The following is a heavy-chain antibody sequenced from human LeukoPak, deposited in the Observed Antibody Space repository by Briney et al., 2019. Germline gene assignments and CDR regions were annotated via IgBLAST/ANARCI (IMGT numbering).Heavy chain of an antibody. V-gene: IGHV4-61*02. CDR1: GGSISSGSYY. J-gene: IGHJ4*02. CDR3: ARDPSPSVSAAPARYFDY. CDR2: IYTSGST. Sequence: SQTLSLTCTVSGGSISSGSYYWSWIRQPAGKGLEWIGRIYTSGSTNYNPSLKSRVTISVDTSKNQFSLNMYSVTAADTAVYYCARDPSPSVSAAPARYFDYWGQGTLVTVSS. D-gene: IGHD6-13*01.